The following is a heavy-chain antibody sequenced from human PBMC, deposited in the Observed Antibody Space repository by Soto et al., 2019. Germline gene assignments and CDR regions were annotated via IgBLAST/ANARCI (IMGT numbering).Heavy chain of an antibody. CDR3: ARDQGITTFGVYSMYYYGMDV. V-gene: IGHV4-59*01. Sequence: SETLSLTCTVSGGSISSYYWSWIRQPPGKGLEWIGYIYYSGSTNYNPSLKSRVTISVDTSKNQFSLKLSSVTAADTAVYYCARDQGITTFGVYSMYYYGMDVWGPGTTVTVSS. D-gene: IGHD3-3*01. CDR1: GGSISSYY. J-gene: IGHJ6*02. CDR2: IYYSGST.